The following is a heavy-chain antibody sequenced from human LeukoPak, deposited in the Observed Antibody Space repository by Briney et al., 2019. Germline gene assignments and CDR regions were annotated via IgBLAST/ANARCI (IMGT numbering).Heavy chain of an antibody. D-gene: IGHD2-15*01. Sequence: SETLSLTCTVSGGSISSHYWTWIRQSPVKGLEWIGDISNSGSTSYNPSLKSRVTMSIDTSKNQFSLKLSSVTAADTAVYYCGRDALVGYFSYYYMDVWGKGTTVTVSS. CDR3: GRDALVGYFSYYYMDV. CDR1: GGSISSHY. J-gene: IGHJ6*03. CDR2: ISNSGST. V-gene: IGHV4-59*11.